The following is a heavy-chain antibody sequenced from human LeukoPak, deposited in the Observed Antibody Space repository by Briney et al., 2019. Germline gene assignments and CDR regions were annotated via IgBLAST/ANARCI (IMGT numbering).Heavy chain of an antibody. CDR1: GFTFSSYS. V-gene: IGHV3-48*01. CDR2: ISSSSSTI. J-gene: IGHJ4*02. D-gene: IGHD2-21*02. CDR3: ARDSFCGGGCYSGWVIDY. Sequence: GGSLRLSCAASGFTFSSYSMNWVRQAPGKGLEWVSYISSSSSTIYYADSVKGRFTISRDNTKNSLYLQMNSLRAEDTAVYYCARDSFCGGGCYSGWVIDYWGQGTLVTVSS.